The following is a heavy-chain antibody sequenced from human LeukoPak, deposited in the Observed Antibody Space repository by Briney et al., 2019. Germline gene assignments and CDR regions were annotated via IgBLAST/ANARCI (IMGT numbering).Heavy chain of an antibody. V-gene: IGHV1-18*04. CDR1: DYTFTSYG. CDR3: ARDRLVLWFGESSSFDY. Sequence: ASVKVSCKASDYTFTSYGISWVRQAPGQGLEWMGWISPYNGNTNYAQKLQGRVTMTTDTSTSTAYMELRSLRSDDTAVYYCARDRLVLWFGESSSFDYWGQGTLVTASS. CDR2: ISPYNGNT. J-gene: IGHJ4*02. D-gene: IGHD3-10*01.